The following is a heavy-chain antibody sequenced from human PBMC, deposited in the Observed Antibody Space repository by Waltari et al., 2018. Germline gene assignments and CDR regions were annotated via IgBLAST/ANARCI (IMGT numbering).Heavy chain of an antibody. J-gene: IGHJ3*02. CDR1: GFTFSSYA. CDR2: ISGSGGST. V-gene: IGHV3-23*01. D-gene: IGHD3-22*01. Sequence: EVQLLESGGGLVQPGGSLRLSCAASGFTFSSYAMSWVRQSTGTGLAWVSAISGSGGSTYCADSVKGRLTISSYNSKNTLYLQMNSLRAEDTAVYYCAKSERVTMIVVVITRLNAFDIWGQGTMVTVSS. CDR3: AKSERVTMIVVVITRLNAFDI.